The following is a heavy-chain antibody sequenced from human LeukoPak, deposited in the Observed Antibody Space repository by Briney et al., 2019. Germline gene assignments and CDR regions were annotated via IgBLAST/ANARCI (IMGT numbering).Heavy chain of an antibody. CDR1: GFTFTSSV. J-gene: IGHJ4*02. D-gene: IGHD3-10*01. Sequence: ASVKVSCKASGFTFTSSVVQWVRQARGQRLEWIGWIVVGSGNTNYAQKFQERVTITRDMSTSTAYMELSSLRFEDTAVYHCAADRAGSYLRFVYWGQGTPVTVSS. CDR2: IVVGSGNT. CDR3: AADRAGSYLRFVY. V-gene: IGHV1-58*01.